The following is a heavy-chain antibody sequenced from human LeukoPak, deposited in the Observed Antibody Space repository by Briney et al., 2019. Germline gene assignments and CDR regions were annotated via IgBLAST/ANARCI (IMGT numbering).Heavy chain of an antibody. CDR1: GYSFTSYW. CDR3: ATGGLRFLEWLSPQFDY. V-gene: IGHV5-51*01. J-gene: IGHJ4*02. D-gene: IGHD3-3*01. Sequence: GESLKISCKGSGYSFTSYWIGWVRQTPGKGLEWMGIIYPGDSDTRYSPSFQGQVTISADKSISTAYLQWGSLKASDTAMYYCATGGLRFLEWLSPQFDYWGQGTLVTVSS. CDR2: IYPGDSDT.